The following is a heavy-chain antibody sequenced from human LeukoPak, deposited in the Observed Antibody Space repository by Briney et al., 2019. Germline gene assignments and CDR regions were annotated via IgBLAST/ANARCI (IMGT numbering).Heavy chain of an antibody. Sequence: PGGSLRLSCAASGFTFSSYAMSWVRQAPGKGLEWVSAISGSGGSTYYADSVKGRFTISRDNSKNTLYLQMNSPRAEDTAVYYCAKDFNPRYSSGWFFDYWGQGTLVTVSS. J-gene: IGHJ4*02. V-gene: IGHV3-23*01. D-gene: IGHD6-19*01. CDR2: ISGSGGST. CDR1: GFTFSSYA. CDR3: AKDFNPRYSSGWFFDY.